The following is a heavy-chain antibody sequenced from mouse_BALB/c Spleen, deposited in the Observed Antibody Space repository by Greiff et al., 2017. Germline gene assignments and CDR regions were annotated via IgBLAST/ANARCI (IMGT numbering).Heavy chain of an antibody. Sequence: VQLKESGPGLVKPSQSLSLTCTVTGYSITSDYAWNWIRQFPGNKLEWMGYISYSGSTSYNPSLKSRISITRDTSKNQFFLQLNSVTTEDTATYYCARGGYGKPYFDYWGQGTTLTVSS. V-gene: IGHV3-2*02. CDR2: ISYSGST. CDR1: GYSITSDYA. J-gene: IGHJ2*01. CDR3: ARGGYGKPYFDY. D-gene: IGHD2-1*01.